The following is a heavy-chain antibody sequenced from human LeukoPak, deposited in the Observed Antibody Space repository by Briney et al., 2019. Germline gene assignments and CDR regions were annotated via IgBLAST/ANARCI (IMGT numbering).Heavy chain of an antibody. J-gene: IGHJ4*02. CDR1: GGSISSGGYS. D-gene: IGHD3-16*02. CDR2: IYHSGST. CDR3: ARGSLSYNDY. Sequence: SATLSLTCAVSGGSISSGGYSWSWIRQPPGKGLVWIGYIYHSGSTYYNPSLKSRVTISVDRSKNQFSLKLSSVTAAHTAVYYCARGSLSYNDYWGQGTLVTVSS. V-gene: IGHV4-30-2*01.